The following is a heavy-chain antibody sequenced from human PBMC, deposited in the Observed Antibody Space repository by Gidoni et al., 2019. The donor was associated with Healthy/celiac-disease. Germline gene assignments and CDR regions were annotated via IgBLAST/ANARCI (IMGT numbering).Heavy chain of an antibody. D-gene: IGHD6-13*01. CDR1: GFTVSSTY. CDR3: AIAAASSQKYNWFDP. V-gene: IGHV3-66*02. CDR2: IYSGGST. Sequence: EVQLVESGGGLVQPGGSLRLSCAASGFTVSSTYMSWVRRAPGKGLEWVSVIYSGGSTYYADSVKGRFTISRDNSKNTLYLQMNSLRAEDTAVYYCAIAAASSQKYNWFDPWGQGTLVTVSS. J-gene: IGHJ5*02.